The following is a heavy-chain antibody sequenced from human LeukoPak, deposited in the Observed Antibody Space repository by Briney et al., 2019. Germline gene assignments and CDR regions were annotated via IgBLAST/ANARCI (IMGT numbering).Heavy chain of an antibody. D-gene: IGHD6-19*01. Sequence: GGSLRLSCAASGFTFDDYAMYWVRQAPGKGQEWVSGISWNSGSIGYADSVKGRFTISRDNAKNSLYLQMNSLRAEDTALYYCAKDPGGSGWPYYFDYWGQGTLVTVSS. CDR2: ISWNSGSI. CDR3: AKDPGGSGWPYYFDY. CDR1: GFTFDDYA. V-gene: IGHV3-9*01. J-gene: IGHJ4*02.